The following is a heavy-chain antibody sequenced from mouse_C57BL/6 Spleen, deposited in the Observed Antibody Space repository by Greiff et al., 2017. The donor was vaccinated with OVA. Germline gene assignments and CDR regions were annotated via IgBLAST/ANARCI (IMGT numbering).Heavy chain of an antibody. CDR1: GYTFTDYN. CDR3: ARWGYSNFNYAMDY. D-gene: IGHD2-5*01. V-gene: IGHV1-18*01. CDR2: INPNNGGT. Sequence: VQLQQSGPELVKPGASVKIPCKASGYTFTDYNMDWVKQSHGKSLEWIGDINPNNGGTIYNQKFKGKATLTVDKSSSTAYMELRSLTSEDTAVYYCARWGYSNFNYAMDYWGQGTSVTVSS. J-gene: IGHJ4*01.